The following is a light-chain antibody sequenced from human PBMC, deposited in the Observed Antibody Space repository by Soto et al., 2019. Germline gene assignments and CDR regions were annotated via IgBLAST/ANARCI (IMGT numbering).Light chain of an antibody. CDR2: GAS. J-gene: IGKJ4*01. CDR3: QQYGSSPALT. CDR1: QSVSSSY. V-gene: IGKV3-20*01. Sequence: EIVLTQSPGTLSLSPGERATLSCRASQSVSSSYLAWYQQKPCQAPRLLIYGASSRATGIPDRFSGSGSGTDFTLTVSRLEPEDFAVYYGQQYGSSPALTFGGGTKVDIK.